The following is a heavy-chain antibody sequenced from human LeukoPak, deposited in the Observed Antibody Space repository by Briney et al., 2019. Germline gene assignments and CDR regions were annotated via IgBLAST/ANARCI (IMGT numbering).Heavy chain of an antibody. V-gene: IGHV3-30*02. J-gene: IGHJ4*02. CDR3: EARRLKATSEIDY. CDR2: IQYDGINT. Sequence: GGSLRLPCTASGFTFSIPALHWVPHAPGKGLEGVAFIQYDGINTYYADSVKGRFTISRGNSKNTLYLQMNSLRPEDTAVYYCEARRLKATSEIDYCGQGTLITVSS. D-gene: IGHD5-24*01. CDR1: GFTFSIPA.